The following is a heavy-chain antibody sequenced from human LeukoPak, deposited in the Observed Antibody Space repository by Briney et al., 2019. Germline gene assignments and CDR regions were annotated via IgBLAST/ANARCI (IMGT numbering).Heavy chain of an antibody. J-gene: IGHJ4*02. Sequence: ASETLSLTCTVSGGSVSSGSYYWSWIRQPPGRGLEWIAYIHYSGSAAYNPSLKSRVTISRDMSTNQFSLKMTSVTAADTAVYYCARVRGASFDYWGQGTLVTVSS. CDR1: GGSVSSGSYY. V-gene: IGHV4-61*01. CDR2: IHYSGSA. CDR3: ARVRGASFDY.